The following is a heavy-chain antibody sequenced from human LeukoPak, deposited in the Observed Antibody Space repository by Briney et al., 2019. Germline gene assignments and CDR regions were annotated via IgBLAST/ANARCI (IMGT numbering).Heavy chain of an antibody. CDR3: ASEWLSPYYFDY. J-gene: IGHJ4*02. D-gene: IGHD5-12*01. Sequence: GGSLRLSCAVSGFTFSSYWMSWVRQAPGKGLEWVSAISGSGGSTYYADSVKGRFTISGDNSKNTLYLQMNSLRAEDTAVYYCASEWLSPYYFDYWGQGTLVTVSS. CDR2: ISGSGGST. V-gene: IGHV3-23*01. CDR1: GFTFSSYW.